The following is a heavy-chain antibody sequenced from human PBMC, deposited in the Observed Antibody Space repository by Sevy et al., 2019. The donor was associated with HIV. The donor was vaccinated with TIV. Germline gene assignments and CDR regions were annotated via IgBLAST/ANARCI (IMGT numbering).Heavy chain of an antibody. CDR2: SSGTGNYI. CDR1: GFIFTSYT. CDR3: ARDHRYCSGGSCYSGGY. Sequence: GGSLRLSCSASGFIFTSYTMIWVRQAPGRGVEWVSSSSGTGNYIHYADSVKGRFTISRDNAKNLLYLQMNSLRAEDTAVYYCARDHRYCSGGSCYSGGYWGQGTQVTVSS. J-gene: IGHJ4*02. V-gene: IGHV3-21*06. D-gene: IGHD2-15*01.